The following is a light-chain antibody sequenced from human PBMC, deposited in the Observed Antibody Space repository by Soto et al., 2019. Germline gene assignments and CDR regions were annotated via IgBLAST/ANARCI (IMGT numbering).Light chain of an antibody. CDR1: HSFVYPDGNTY. Sequence: VVMPQSPLSLPVTLGQPSSISCSSTHSFVYPDGNTYLQWFQQRPGQSPMRLIYAISNLDSGVPSRFSGSGSGTDFTLQISRVEAEDVGVYYCMQGTHWPLTFGQGTRLEI. V-gene: IGKV2-30*01. J-gene: IGKJ5*01. CDR2: AIS. CDR3: MQGTHWPLT.